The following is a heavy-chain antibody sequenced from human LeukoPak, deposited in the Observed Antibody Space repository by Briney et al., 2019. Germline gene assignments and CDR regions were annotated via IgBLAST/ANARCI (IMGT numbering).Heavy chain of an antibody. CDR1: GFTFSSYA. Sequence: GGSLRLSCAASGFTFSSYAMSWVRQAPGEGLEWVSAISGSGGSTYYADSVKGRFTISRDNSKNTLYLQMNSLRAEDTAVYYCARVPFGSGSYSTLDYWGQGTLVTVSS. CDR3: ARVPFGSGSYSTLDY. V-gene: IGHV3-23*01. J-gene: IGHJ4*02. D-gene: IGHD3-10*01. CDR2: ISGSGGST.